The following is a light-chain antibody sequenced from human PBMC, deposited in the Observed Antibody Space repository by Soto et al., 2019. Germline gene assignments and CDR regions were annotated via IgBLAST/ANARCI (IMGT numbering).Light chain of an antibody. CDR3: QQRHTWPIT. J-gene: IGKJ5*01. V-gene: IGKV3-11*01. Sequence: EVVLTQSPATLSVSPGERATLSCRASQSVTNYLAWYQQKPGQAPRLLVYDVSTRATGIPARFSGSGSGTDFTLTISSLEPEDCAIYYCQQRHTWPITFGQGTRLEI. CDR1: QSVTNY. CDR2: DVS.